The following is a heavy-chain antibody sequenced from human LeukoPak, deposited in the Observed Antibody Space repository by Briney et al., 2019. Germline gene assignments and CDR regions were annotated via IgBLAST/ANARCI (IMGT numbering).Heavy chain of an antibody. J-gene: IGHJ6*04. CDR2: IYWDDDK. CDR3: AHRPGYYGSGNLGYYYGMDV. Sequence: SGPTLVKPTQTLTLTCTFSGFSLSTSGVGVGWIRQPPGKALEWLALIYWDDDKRYSPTLKSRPTITKDTSKNQVVLTMTNMDPVDTATYYCAHRPGYYGSGNLGYYYGMDVWGKGTTVTVSS. CDR1: GFSLSTSGVG. D-gene: IGHD3-10*01. V-gene: IGHV2-5*02.